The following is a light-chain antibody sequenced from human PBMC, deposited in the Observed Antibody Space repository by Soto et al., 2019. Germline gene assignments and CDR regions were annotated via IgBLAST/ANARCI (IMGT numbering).Light chain of an antibody. V-gene: IGKV3-20*01. CDR2: GAS. CDR3: QQYGSSALT. Sequence: EIVLTQSPGTLSLSPGERATLSCRASQSVSSSSLAGYQQKPGQAPRLLIYGASFRATGVPARFSGSVSGTDVTLIISSLESEDSAVYYCQQYGSSALTFGGGTKVEI. J-gene: IGKJ4*01. CDR1: QSVSSSS.